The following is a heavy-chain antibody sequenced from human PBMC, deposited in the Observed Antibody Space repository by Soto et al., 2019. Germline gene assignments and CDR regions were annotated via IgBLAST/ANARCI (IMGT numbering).Heavy chain of an antibody. Sequence: SETLSLTCTVSGGSVSNSNYYWGWIRQSPGKGLEWIGSVYYRGRSYSKSSVKSRVTISVDTSKNQFSLNLNPVTASDTAVYYCVSQRTSVLTQAYFDYWGPGALVTVSS. J-gene: IGHJ4*02. V-gene: IGHV4-39*01. CDR1: GGSVSNSNYY. D-gene: IGHD2-8*01. CDR2: VYYRGRS. CDR3: VSQRTSVLTQAYFDY.